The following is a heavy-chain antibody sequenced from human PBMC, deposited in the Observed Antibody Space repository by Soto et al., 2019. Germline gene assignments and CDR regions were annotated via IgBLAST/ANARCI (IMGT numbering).Heavy chain of an antibody. CDR1: GYTFTSYY. CDR2: INPSGGST. D-gene: IGHD3-3*01. Sequence: ASVKLSCAACGYTFTSYYMHWVRQAPGQGLEWMGIINPSGGSTSYAQKFQGRVTMTRDTSTSTVYMELSSLRSEDMAVYYCARDQLRFLEWLSPPRHYYYYGMDVWGQGTTVTVSS. J-gene: IGHJ6*02. V-gene: IGHV1-46*01. CDR3: ARDQLRFLEWLSPPRHYYYYGMDV.